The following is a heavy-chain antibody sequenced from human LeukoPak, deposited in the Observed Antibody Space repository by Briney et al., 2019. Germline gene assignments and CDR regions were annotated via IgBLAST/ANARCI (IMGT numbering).Heavy chain of an antibody. CDR3: ARDRNYGGNSVPDAFDI. D-gene: IGHD4-23*01. CDR1: GFTFSSYS. J-gene: IGHJ3*02. V-gene: IGHV3-21*01. Sequence: GGSLRLPCAASGFTFSSYSMNWVRQAPGKGLEWVSSISSSSSYRYYGDSVKGRFTISRDNAKNSLYLQMNSLRAEDTAVYYCARDRNYGGNSVPDAFDIWGQGTMVTVSS. CDR2: ISSSSSYR.